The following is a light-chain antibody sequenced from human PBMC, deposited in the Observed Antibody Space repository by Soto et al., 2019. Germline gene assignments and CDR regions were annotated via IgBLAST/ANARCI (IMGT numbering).Light chain of an antibody. J-gene: IGLJ1*01. Sequence: QSALTQPPSASGSPGQSVTISCTGTSSDIGVSWYQQHPGKAPKVMIYDVSQRPSGVPDRFSGSKSGNTASLTVSGLQAEDEAEYYCSSYTGSNTYVFGTGTQLTVL. CDR3: SSYTGSNTYV. V-gene: IGLV2-8*01. CDR2: DVS. CDR1: SSDIG.